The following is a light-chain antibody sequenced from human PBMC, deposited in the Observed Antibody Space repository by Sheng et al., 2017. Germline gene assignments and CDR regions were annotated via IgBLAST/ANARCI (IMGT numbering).Light chain of an antibody. CDR1: HIGSKS. V-gene: IGLV3-21*03. Sequence: SYQMTQPPSVSVAPGKTASITCGGDHIGSKSVHWYQQKAGQAPLLVLYDDRDRPSGIPERFSGSNSGNTATLTISRVEAGDEADYYCQIWVVVVVIIRGVVFGGGTKLTVL. CDR2: DDR. CDR3: QIWVVVVVIIRGVV. J-gene: IGLJ2*01.